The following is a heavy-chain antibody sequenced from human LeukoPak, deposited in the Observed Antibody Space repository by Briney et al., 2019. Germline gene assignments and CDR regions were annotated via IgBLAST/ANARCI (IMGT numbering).Heavy chain of an antibody. CDR3: ARRRISGWEKIDY. D-gene: IGHD1-26*01. J-gene: IGHJ4*02. CDR2: INPNSGGT. Sequence: GASVKVSYKASGYTFTGYYMHWVRQAPGQGLEWMGWINPNSGGTNYAQKFQGRVTMTRDTSISTAYMELSRLRSDDTAVYYCARRRISGWEKIDYWGQGTLVTVSS. V-gene: IGHV1-2*02. CDR1: GYTFTGYY.